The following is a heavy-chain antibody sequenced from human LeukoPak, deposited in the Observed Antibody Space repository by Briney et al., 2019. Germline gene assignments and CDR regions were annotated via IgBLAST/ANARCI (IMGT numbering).Heavy chain of an antibody. CDR2: IYYSGST. J-gene: IGHJ4*02. CDR3: ARNNIGTRTYDY. Sequence: SETLSLTCTVSGDSISSYYWSWIRQPPGKGLEWIGYIYYSGSTKYKPSLKSRVTVSVDTSKNQFSLKLTSVTAADTAVYYCARNNIGTRTYDYWGQGTLVTVSS. D-gene: IGHD1/OR15-1a*01. V-gene: IGHV4-59*08. CDR1: GDSISSYY.